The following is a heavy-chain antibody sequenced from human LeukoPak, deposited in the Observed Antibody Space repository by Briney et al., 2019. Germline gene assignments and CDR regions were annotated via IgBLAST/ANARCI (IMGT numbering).Heavy chain of an antibody. D-gene: IGHD6-19*01. CDR1: GFTFDDYA. V-gene: IGHV3-9*01. CDR3: AKDISSGWPLPHFDY. J-gene: IGHJ4*02. CDR2: ISWNSGSI. Sequence: GRSLRLSCAASGFTFDDYAMHWVRQAPGKGLEWVSGISWNSGSIGYADSVKGRFTISRDNAKNSLYLQMNGLRAEDTALYYCAKDISSGWPLPHFDYWGQGTLVTVSS.